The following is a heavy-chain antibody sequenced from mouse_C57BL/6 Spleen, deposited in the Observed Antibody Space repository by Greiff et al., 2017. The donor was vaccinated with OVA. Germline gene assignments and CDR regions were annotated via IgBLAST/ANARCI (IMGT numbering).Heavy chain of an antibody. V-gene: IGHV1-55*01. CDR2: IYPGSGST. CDR1: GYTFTSYW. CDR3: ARGGELVGAWFAY. D-gene: IGHD1-1*02. J-gene: IGHJ3*01. Sequence: QVQLQQPGAELVKPGASVKMSCKASGYTFTSYWITWVKQRPGQGLEWIGDIYPGSGSTNYNEKFKSKATLTVDTSSSTAYMQLSSLTSEDSAVYYCARGGELVGAWFAYWGQGTLVTVSA.